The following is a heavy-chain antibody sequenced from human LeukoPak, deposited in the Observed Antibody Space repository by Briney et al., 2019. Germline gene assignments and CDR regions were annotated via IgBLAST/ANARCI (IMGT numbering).Heavy chain of an antibody. J-gene: IGHJ4*02. Sequence: PGVSLRLSCAASTFTYSNFGMLWVTQAPGKGLVGGAVVPSDGGNKYYADSVKGRFTISRDNSKNTMYLQMNSLRAEDTAVYYCAKEYDSGGYGANFDYWGQGTLVTVSS. CDR1: TFTYSNFG. CDR3: AKEYDSGGYGANFDY. D-gene: IGHD3-10*01. V-gene: IGHV3-30*18. CDR2: VPSDGGNK.